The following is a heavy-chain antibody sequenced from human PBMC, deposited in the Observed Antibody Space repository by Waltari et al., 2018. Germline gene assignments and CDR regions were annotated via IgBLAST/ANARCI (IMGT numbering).Heavy chain of an antibody. CDR3: ANRRHDY. J-gene: IGHJ4*02. CDR1: GFTFRSSG. CDR2: IRYDGSHK. V-gene: IGHV3-30*02. Sequence: QVQLVESGGGVVQPVGSLRLSCAASGFTFRSSGLHWFRPAAGKGLEWVPFIRYDGSHKYYAASVKGRFTISRDNSKNTLYLQMNSLRAEDTAVYYCANRRHDYWGQGTLVTVSS.